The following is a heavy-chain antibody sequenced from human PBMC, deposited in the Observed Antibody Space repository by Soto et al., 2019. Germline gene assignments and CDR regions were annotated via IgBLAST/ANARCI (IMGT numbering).Heavy chain of an antibody. Sequence: SETLSLTCTVSGGSVSSCSYYWSWIRQPPGKGLEWIGYIYYSGSTNYNPSLKSRVTISVDTSKNQFSLRLSSVTAADTAVYYCARAPSYCISNSCYGSYYGMDVWGQGTTVT. V-gene: IGHV4-61*01. D-gene: IGHD2-2*01. CDR1: GGSVSSCSYY. CDR3: ARAPSYCISNSCYGSYYGMDV. J-gene: IGHJ6*02. CDR2: IYYSGST.